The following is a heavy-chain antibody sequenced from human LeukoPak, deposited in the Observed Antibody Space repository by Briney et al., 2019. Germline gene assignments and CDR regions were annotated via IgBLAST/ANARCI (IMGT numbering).Heavy chain of an antibody. CDR2: INPNSGGT. CDR3: ASWGPYSGSSNAAFDI. CDR1: GFTFTGYY. Sequence: RASVKVSCKASGFTFTGYYIHWVRQAPGQGLEWMGWINPNSGGTNYAQKFQGRVTMTRDTSISTAYMELSRLRSDDTAVYYCASWGPYSGSSNAAFDIWGQGTMVTVSS. J-gene: IGHJ3*02. V-gene: IGHV1-2*02. D-gene: IGHD1-26*01.